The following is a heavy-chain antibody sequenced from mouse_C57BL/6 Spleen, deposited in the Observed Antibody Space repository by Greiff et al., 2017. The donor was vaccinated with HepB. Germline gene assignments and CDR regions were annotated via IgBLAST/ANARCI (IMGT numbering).Heavy chain of an antibody. D-gene: IGHD1-1*01. CDR2: INPSNGRT. Sequence: VQLQQSGAELVNPGASVNLSCKASGYTLTSYWMHWVKQRPGQGLEWIGEINPSNGRTNYNEKFKSKATLTVDKSYSTAYMQLSSPTSEDSAVYYCARLRINFDYWGQGTTLTVSS. J-gene: IGHJ2*01. CDR1: GYTLTSYW. V-gene: IGHV1S81*02. CDR3: ARLRINFDY.